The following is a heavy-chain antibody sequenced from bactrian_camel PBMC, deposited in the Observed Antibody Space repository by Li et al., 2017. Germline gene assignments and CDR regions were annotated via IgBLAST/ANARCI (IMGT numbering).Heavy chain of an antibody. CDR3: AAARGLPGESCRPDRKGYNF. CDR1: GYTYSRYC. J-gene: IGHJ4*01. CDR2: TIGSFT. Sequence: HVQLVESGGGLVQPGGSLRLSCAASGYTYSRYCMGWFRQAPGKEREGVATIGSFTYYADSVQGRFSISRDNTKKILYLRMNRVEPEDTAMYYCAAARGLPGESCRPDRKGYNFWGQGTQVTVS. V-gene: IGHV3S1*01.